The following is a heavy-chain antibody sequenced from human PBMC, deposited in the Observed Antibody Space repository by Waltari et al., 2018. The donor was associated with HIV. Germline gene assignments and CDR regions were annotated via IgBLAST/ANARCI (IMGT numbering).Heavy chain of an antibody. V-gene: IGHV3-74*01. CDR1: EFTFSTYW. J-gene: IGHJ6*02. CDR3: TRVAIFGVAYGMDV. Sequence: EVQLVESGGGLVQPGGSLRLSCAASEFTFSTYWMHWVRQAPGKGLVCVSRSNSDGTNTNYADSVKGRFTISRDNAKNTLYLEMNSLRAEDTAVYYCTRVAIFGVAYGMDVWGQGTTVTVSS. CDR2: SNSDGTNT. D-gene: IGHD3-3*01.